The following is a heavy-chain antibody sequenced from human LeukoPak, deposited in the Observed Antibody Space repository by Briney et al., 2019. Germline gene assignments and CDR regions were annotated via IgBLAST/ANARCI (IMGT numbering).Heavy chain of an antibody. CDR2: ISSSSSYI. D-gene: IGHD4-17*01. J-gene: IGHJ4*02. V-gene: IGHV3-21*01. Sequence: GGSLRLSCAASGFTFSSYSMNWVRQAPGKGLEWVSSISSSSSYIYYVDSVKGRFTISRDNAKNSLYLQMNSLRAEDTAVYYCARGMGDYHPFDYWGQGTLVTVSS. CDR1: GFTFSSYS. CDR3: ARGMGDYHPFDY.